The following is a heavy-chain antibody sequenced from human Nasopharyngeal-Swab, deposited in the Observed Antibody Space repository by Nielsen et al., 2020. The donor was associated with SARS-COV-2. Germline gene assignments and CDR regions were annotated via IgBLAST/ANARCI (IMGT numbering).Heavy chain of an antibody. V-gene: IGHV1-3*01. CDR3: ARGQRSGFLEWLPSHNWFDP. Sequence: ASVKVSCKASGYTFTSYAMHWVRQAPGQRLEWMGWINAGNGNTKYSQKFQGRVTITRDTSASTAYMELSSLRSEDTAVYYCARGQRSGFLEWLPSHNWFDPWGQGTLVTVSS. CDR2: INAGNGNT. J-gene: IGHJ5*02. CDR1: GYTFTSYA. D-gene: IGHD3-3*01.